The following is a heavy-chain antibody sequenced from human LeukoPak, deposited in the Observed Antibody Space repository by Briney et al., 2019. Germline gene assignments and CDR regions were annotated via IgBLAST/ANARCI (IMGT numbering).Heavy chain of an antibody. Sequence: SETLSLTCTVSGDCIGSFYWSCIRQPPGKGLEWIGYIYYSGSTNYNPSLKSRVTISLDTSKNQFSLKLSSVTAADTAVYYCASTCDYDTSGYYYFDIWGQGTMVTVSS. V-gene: IGHV4-59*01. CDR1: GDCIGSFY. CDR3: ASTCDYDTSGYYYFDI. D-gene: IGHD3-22*01. CDR2: IYYSGST. J-gene: IGHJ3*02.